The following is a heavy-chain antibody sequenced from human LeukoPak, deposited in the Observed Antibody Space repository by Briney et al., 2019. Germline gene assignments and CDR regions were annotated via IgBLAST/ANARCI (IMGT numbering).Heavy chain of an antibody. CDR1: GYTFTKYY. CDR3: AGAPIVVVPAAIAQTSPYYYMDV. D-gene: IGHD2-2*02. V-gene: IGHV1-69*05. CDR2: IIPIFGTA. Sequence: SVKVSCKASGYTFTKYYIHWVRQAPGQGLEWMGGIIPIFGTANYAQKFQGRVTITTDESTSTAYMELSSLRSEDTAVYYCAGAPIVVVPAAIAQTSPYYYMDVWGKGTTVTVSS. J-gene: IGHJ6*03.